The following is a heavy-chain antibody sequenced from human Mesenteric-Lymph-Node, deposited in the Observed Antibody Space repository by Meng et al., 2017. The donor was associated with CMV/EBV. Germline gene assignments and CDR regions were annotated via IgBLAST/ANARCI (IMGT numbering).Heavy chain of an antibody. CDR3: ARLHYYDSSGFFRGGFDS. Sequence: GESLKISCAASGFSFPTSWMSWVRQAPGKGLEWVANIKQDGSQQHYVDSMKGRFTISRDNAKNSLYLEMNNLRVDDAAVYYCARLHYYDSSGFFRGGFDSWGQGTLVTVSS. CDR2: IKQDGSQQ. J-gene: IGHJ4*02. D-gene: IGHD3-22*01. V-gene: IGHV3-7*01. CDR1: GFSFPTSW.